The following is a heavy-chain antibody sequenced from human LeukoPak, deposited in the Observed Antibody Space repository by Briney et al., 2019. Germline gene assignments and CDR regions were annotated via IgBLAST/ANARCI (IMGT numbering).Heavy chain of an antibody. CDR2: IYHSGST. CDR3: ARGPREDYDSNDY. V-gene: IGHV4-30-2*01. D-gene: IGHD3-3*01. J-gene: IGHJ4*02. CDR1: GGSISSGGYS. Sequence: PSETLSLTCAVSGGSISSGGYSWSWIRQPPGKGLEWIGYIYHSGSTYYNPSLKSRVTISVDRSKNQFSLKLSSVTAADTAVYYCARGPREDYDSNDYWGQGTLVTVSS.